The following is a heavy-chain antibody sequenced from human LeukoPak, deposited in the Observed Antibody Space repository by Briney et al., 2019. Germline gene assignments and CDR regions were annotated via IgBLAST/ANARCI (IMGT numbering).Heavy chain of an antibody. J-gene: IGHJ4*02. D-gene: IGHD6-13*01. CDR3: ARDRPGIAAAGTGFDY. CDR2: IYTSGST. Sequence: PSETLSLTCTVSGGSMSSYYWSGIRQPAGKGLEWIGRIYTSGSTNYNPSLKSRVAMSVDTSKNQFSLKLSSVTAADTAVYYCARDRPGIAAAGTGFDYWGQGTLVTVSS. CDR1: GGSMSSYY. V-gene: IGHV4-4*07.